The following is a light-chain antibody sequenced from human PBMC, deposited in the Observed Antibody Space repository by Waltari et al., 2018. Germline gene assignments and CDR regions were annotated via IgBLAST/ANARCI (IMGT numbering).Light chain of an antibody. V-gene: IGLV3-19*01. CDR2: GKN. Sequence: SSELTQDPAVSVALGQTVRITCQGDSLRSYYVSWFHQKPGQAPALVIYGKNNRPSGIADRFSASSSGSTASLTIIGAQAEEEADYYCHSRDSSGDVLIGGGTKLTVV. CDR1: SLRSYY. J-gene: IGLJ2*01. CDR3: HSRDSSGDVL.